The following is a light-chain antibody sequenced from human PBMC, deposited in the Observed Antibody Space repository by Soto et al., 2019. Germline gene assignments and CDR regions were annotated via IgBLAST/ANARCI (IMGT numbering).Light chain of an antibody. CDR1: QYISSW. J-gene: IGKJ2*01. V-gene: IGKV1-12*01. Sequence: DIQMTQSPSSVSASVGDRVTITCRASQYISSWLAWYQQKPGKAPQLLTYAASSLQSGVPSRFSGSGSGTDFTLTISSLQPEDFATYYCLQSNSFPHTFGQGTKLEIK. CDR2: AAS. CDR3: LQSNSFPHT.